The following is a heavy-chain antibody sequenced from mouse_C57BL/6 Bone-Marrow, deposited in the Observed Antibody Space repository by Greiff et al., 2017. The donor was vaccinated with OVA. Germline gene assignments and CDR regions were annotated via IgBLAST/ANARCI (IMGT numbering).Heavy chain of an antibody. D-gene: IGHD1-1*01. CDR1: GFSLTSYA. V-gene: IGHV2-9-1*01. Sequence: VKLQESGPGLVAPSQSLSITCTVSGFSLTSYAISWVRQPPGKGLEWLGVIWTGGGTKYNSALKSRLSISKDNSKSQVFLKMNSLQTDDTARYDCARQTTVVPYAMDYWGQGTSVTVSS. J-gene: IGHJ4*01. CDR3: ARQTTVVPYAMDY. CDR2: IWTGGGT.